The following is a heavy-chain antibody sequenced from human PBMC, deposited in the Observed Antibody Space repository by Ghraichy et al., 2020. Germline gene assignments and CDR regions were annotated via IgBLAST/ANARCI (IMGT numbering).Heavy chain of an antibody. J-gene: IGHJ4*02. Sequence: GGSLRLSCAASGFTFSSYAMSWVRQAPGKGLEWVSAISGSGGSIYYADSVKGRFTISRDNSKNTLYLQMNSLRAEDTAVYYCAKEAPSETYYYDSSGYHDYWGQGTLVTVSS. V-gene: IGHV3-23*01. CDR2: ISGSGGSI. CDR3: AKEAPSETYYYDSSGYHDY. D-gene: IGHD3-22*01. CDR1: GFTFSSYA.